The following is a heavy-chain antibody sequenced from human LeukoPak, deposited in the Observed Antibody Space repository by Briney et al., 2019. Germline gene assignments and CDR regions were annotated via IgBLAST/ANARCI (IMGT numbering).Heavy chain of an antibody. CDR3: ARGPRYCSGGSCGLGWFDP. CDR2: IYHSGST. V-gene: IGHV4-4*02. D-gene: IGHD2-15*01. J-gene: IGHJ5*02. CDR1: GGSISSSNW. Sequence: PSETLSLTCAVSGGSISSSNWWSWVRQPPGKGLEWIGEIYHSGSTNYNPSLKSRVTISVDTSKNQFSLKLSSVTAADTAVYYCARGPRYCSGGSCGLGWFDPWGQGTLVTVSS.